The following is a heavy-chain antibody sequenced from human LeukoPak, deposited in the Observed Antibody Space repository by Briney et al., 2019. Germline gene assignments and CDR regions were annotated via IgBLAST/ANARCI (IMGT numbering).Heavy chain of an antibody. CDR3: VKENTGTYRGNWFDP. J-gene: IGHJ5*02. CDR2: ISGIGGGT. D-gene: IGHD1-7*01. CDR1: GFTFSRYA. V-gene: IGHV3-23*01. Sequence: PGGSLRLSCAASGFTFSRYALTWVRQAPGKGLEWVSAISGIGGGTYYADSVKGRFTISRDNSKNTVYLQMSSLRAEDTAVYYCVKENTGTYRGNWFDPWGQGTLVTVSS.